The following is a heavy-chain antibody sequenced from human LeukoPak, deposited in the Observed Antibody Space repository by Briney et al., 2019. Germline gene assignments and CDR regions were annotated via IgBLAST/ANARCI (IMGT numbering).Heavy chain of an antibody. V-gene: IGHV4-39*07. Sequence: SETLSLTCTVSGGSISSSSYYWGWIRQPPGKGLEWIGSIYYSGSTYYNPSLKSRVTISVDTSKNQFSLKLSSVTAADTAVYYCARRQRGYYGSGSYYNAWFDPWGQGTLVTVSS. D-gene: IGHD3-10*01. J-gene: IGHJ5*02. CDR3: ARRQRGYYGSGSYYNAWFDP. CDR2: IYYSGST. CDR1: GGSISSSSYY.